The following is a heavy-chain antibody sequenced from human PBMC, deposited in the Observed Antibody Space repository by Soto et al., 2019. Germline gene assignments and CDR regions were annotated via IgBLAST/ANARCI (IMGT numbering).Heavy chain of an antibody. D-gene: IGHD1-26*01. V-gene: IGHV1-69*13. CDR2: IIPIFGTA. J-gene: IGHJ6*02. CDR3: ATDQGIVRGEVFGMDV. CDR1: GGTFSSYA. Sequence: VKVSCKASGGTFSSYAISWVRQAPGQGHEWMGGIIPIFGTANYAQKFQRTGTITPDESTSTAYMELSSLRSEDTAGYYCATDQGIVRGEVFGMDVWGQGTTVTVPS.